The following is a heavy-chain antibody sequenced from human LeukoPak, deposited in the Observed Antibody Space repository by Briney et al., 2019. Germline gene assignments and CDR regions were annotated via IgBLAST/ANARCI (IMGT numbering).Heavy chain of an antibody. D-gene: IGHD6-19*01. Sequence: SETLSLTCTVSGGSISSSSYYWGWIRQPPGKGLEWIGSIYYSGSTYYNPSLKSRVTISVDTSKNQCSLKLSSVTAADTAVYYCARRAVAGPFDYWGQGTLVTVSS. J-gene: IGHJ4*02. CDR2: IYYSGST. V-gene: IGHV4-39*01. CDR1: GGSISSSSYY. CDR3: ARRAVAGPFDY.